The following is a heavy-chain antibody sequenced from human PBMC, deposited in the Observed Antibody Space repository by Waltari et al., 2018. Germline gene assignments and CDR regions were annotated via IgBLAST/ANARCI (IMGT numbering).Heavy chain of an antibody. D-gene: IGHD6-19*01. J-gene: IGHJ4*02. CDR1: GFSFRAYS. Sequence: EVQVVESGGGLVQPGGSLKLSCATSGFSFRAYSIHWVRQTSGKGLEWVGRIRREPYNYATAYSASVKGRFTISRDDSKNTAFLQMNSLMTEDTAVYYCSGGEVTGTDFWGQGTLVTVSS. V-gene: IGHV3-73*01. CDR3: SGGEVTGTDF. CDR2: IRREPYNYAT.